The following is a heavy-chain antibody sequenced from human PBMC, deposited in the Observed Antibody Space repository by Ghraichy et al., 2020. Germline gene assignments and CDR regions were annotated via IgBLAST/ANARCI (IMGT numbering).Heavy chain of an antibody. Sequence: SETLSLTCAVSGYSISSGYYWGWIRQPPGKGLEWIGSIYHSGSTYYNPSLKSRVTISVDTSKNQFSLKLSSVTAADTAVYYCAREDSEGYCSSTSCFRYPNQFDYWGQGTLVTVSS. V-gene: IGHV4-38-2*01. D-gene: IGHD2-2*01. CDR1: GYSISSGYY. CDR3: AREDSEGYCSSTSCFRYPNQFDY. J-gene: IGHJ4*02. CDR2: IYHSGST.